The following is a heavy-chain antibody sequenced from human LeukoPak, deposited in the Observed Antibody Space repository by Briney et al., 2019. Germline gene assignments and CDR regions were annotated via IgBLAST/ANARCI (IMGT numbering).Heavy chain of an antibody. CDR1: GYTFTGYY. V-gene: IGHV1-2*06. J-gene: IGHJ4*02. D-gene: IGHD3-22*01. Sequence: ASVKVSYKASGYTFTGYYMHWVRQAPGQGLEWMGRINPNSGGTNYAQKFQGRVTMTRDTSISTAYMELSRLRSDDTAVYYCASGYYDSFRFDYWGQGTLVTVSS. CDR2: INPNSGGT. CDR3: ASGYYDSFRFDY.